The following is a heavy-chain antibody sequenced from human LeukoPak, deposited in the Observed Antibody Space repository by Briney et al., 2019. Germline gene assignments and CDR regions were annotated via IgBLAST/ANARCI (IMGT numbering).Heavy chain of an antibody. CDR1: GFTFSSYA. V-gene: IGHV3-23*01. D-gene: IGHD5-24*01. CDR2: ISGSGGST. Sequence: PGGSLRLSCAASGFTFSSYAMNWVGQAPGKGLEWVSAISGSGGSTYYADSVKGRFTISRDNSKNTLFLQMNSLRAEDTAVYYCAKDLRRSWRNFDYWGQGTLVTVSS. CDR3: AKDLRRSWRNFDY. J-gene: IGHJ4*02.